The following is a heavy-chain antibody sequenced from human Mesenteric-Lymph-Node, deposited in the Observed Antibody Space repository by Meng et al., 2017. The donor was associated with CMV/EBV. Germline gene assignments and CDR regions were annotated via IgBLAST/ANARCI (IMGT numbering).Heavy chain of an antibody. CDR3: ARALYCSSTSCSYYFDY. CDR2: IKQDGSEK. J-gene: IGHJ4*02. V-gene: IGHV3-7*03. Sequence: GESLKISCVASGFTFSDYWMSWVRQAPGTGLEWVATIKQDGSEKYYVDSVKGRFTISRDNAKNSLYLQMNSLRAEDTALYYCARALYCSSTSCSYYFDYWGQGTLVTVSS. CDR1: GFTFSDYW. D-gene: IGHD2-2*01.